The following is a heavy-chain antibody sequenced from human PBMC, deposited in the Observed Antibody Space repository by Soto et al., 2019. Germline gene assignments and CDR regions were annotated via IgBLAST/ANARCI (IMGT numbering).Heavy chain of an antibody. CDR3: AQGTTGITDFDS. J-gene: IGHJ4*02. D-gene: IGHD1-1*01. Sequence: EVQLLESGGGLVQPGGSLRLSCTGSGFTFGSYALNWVRQAPGKGLEWVSAIGGGRQDTYYADSVKGRFTISRDDSKNTLYLQINSLRAEDAAVYYCAQGTTGITDFDSWGQGTLVTVSS. CDR2: IGGGRQDT. CDR1: GFTFGSYA. V-gene: IGHV3-23*01.